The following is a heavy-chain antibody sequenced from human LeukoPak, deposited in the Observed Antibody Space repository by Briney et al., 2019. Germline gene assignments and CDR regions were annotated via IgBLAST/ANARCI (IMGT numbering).Heavy chain of an antibody. CDR1: GFTFSSYE. CDR2: ISSSGSTI. Sequence: GGSLRLSCAASGFTFSSYEMNWVRQAPGKGLEWVSYISSSGSTIYYADSVKDRFTISRDNAKNSLYLQMNSLRAEDTAVYYCARDDIVATISQVPYGMDVWGKGTTVTVSS. D-gene: IGHD5-12*01. J-gene: IGHJ6*04. CDR3: ARDDIVATISQVPYGMDV. V-gene: IGHV3-48*03.